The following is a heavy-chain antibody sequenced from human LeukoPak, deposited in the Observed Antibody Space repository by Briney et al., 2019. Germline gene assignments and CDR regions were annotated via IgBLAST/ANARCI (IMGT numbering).Heavy chain of an antibody. CDR3: ARRSSGSGGDY. J-gene: IGHJ4*02. V-gene: IGHV4-38-2*01. D-gene: IGHD3-10*01. CDR2: IYHSGST. Sequence: SETLSLTCAVSGYSISSGYYWSWIRQPPGKGLEWIGSIYHSGSTYYNPSLKSRVTISVDTSKNQFSLKLSSVTAADTAVYYCARRSSGSGGDYWGQGTLVTVSS. CDR1: GYSISSGYY.